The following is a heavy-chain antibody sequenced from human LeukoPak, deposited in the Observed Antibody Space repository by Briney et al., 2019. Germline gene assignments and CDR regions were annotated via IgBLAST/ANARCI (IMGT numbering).Heavy chain of an antibody. CDR2: IYNTGST. Sequence: SETLFLTCTVSGGSMRSYYWNWIRQPAGKGLEWLGRIYNTGSTDNNPSLKSRVTISVDYSKNQFSLRLNSVTAADTAVYYCARTSFDSNGYYAYFDFWGQGTLVSVSS. CDR3: ARTSFDSNGYYAYFDF. J-gene: IGHJ4*02. CDR1: GGSMRSYY. V-gene: IGHV4-4*07. D-gene: IGHD3-22*01.